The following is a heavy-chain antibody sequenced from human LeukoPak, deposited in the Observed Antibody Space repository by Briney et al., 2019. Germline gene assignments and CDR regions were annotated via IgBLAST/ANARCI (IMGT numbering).Heavy chain of an antibody. D-gene: IGHD6-6*01. J-gene: IGHJ3*02. Sequence: ASVKVSCKAAAYPFTIYSFSWVRQAPGQGLEWMGWISAYNGNTNYAQKLQGRVTMTTDTSTSTAYMELRSLRSDDTAVYYCARGPRAARSLSPVALYAFDIWGQGTMVTVSS. V-gene: IGHV1-18*01. CDR1: AYPFTIYS. CDR3: ARGPRAARSLSPVALYAFDI. CDR2: ISAYNGNT.